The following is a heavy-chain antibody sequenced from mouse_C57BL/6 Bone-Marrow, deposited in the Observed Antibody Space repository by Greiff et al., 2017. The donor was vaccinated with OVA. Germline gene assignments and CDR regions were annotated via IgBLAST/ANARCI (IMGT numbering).Heavy chain of an antibody. J-gene: IGHJ1*03. V-gene: IGHV14-4*01. CDR1: GFNIKDDY. D-gene: IGHD1-1*01. CDR2: IDPENGDT. Sequence: VQLQQSGAELVRPGASVKLSCTASGFNIKDDYMHWVKQRPEQGLEWIGWIDPENGDTEYASKFQGKATITADTSSNTAYLQLSSLTSEDTAAYYCTSGSSYPFWYFDVWGTGTTVTVSS. CDR3: TSGSSYPFWYFDV.